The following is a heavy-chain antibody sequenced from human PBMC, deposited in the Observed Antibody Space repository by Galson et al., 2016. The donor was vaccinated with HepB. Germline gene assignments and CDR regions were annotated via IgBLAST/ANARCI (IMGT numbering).Heavy chain of an antibody. CDR2: ISVSGDHV. CDR1: GLTLNNFV. J-gene: IGHJ4*02. Sequence: SLRLSCAASGLTLNNFVINRIRQAPGKGLEWVSGISVSGDHVYYADSVKGRLTIYRENSKNTVYLQMNSLRAEDTAVYYCGRGSSGDVYNFGAYWGQGTRVTVSS. V-gene: IGHV3-23*01. D-gene: IGHD5-24*01. CDR3: GRGSSGDVYNFGAY.